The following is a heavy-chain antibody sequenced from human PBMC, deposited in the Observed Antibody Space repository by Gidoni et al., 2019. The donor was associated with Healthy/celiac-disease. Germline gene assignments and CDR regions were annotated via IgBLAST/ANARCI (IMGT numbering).Heavy chain of an antibody. D-gene: IGHD2-15*01. CDR1: GGSISSGSSY. V-gene: IGHV4-61*02. Sequence: QVQLQESCPGLVKPSQTLFLTCTVSGGSISSGSSYWSWIRQPAGKGLEWIGRIYTSGSTNYNPSLKSRVTISVDTSKNQFSLKLSSVTAADTAVYYCARGMYCSGGSCLDAEYFQHWGQGTLVTVSS. CDR2: IYTSGST. CDR3: ARGMYCSGGSCLDAEYFQH. J-gene: IGHJ1*01.